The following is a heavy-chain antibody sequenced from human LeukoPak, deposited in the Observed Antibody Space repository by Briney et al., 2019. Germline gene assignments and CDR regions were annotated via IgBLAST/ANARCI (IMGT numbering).Heavy chain of an antibody. Sequence: SETLSLTCAVYGESFSGYYWSWIRQPPGKGLEWIGEINHSGSTNYNPSLKSRVTISVDTSKNQFSLKLSSVTAADTAVYYCALYNYYGSGSYYSYFDYWGQGTLVTVSS. J-gene: IGHJ4*02. V-gene: IGHV4-34*01. CDR1: GESFSGYY. D-gene: IGHD3-10*01. CDR3: ALYNYYGSGSYYSYFDY. CDR2: INHSGST.